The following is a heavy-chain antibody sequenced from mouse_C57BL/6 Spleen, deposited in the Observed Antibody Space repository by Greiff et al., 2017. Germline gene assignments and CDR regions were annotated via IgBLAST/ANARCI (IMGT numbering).Heavy chain of an antibody. V-gene: IGHV8-12*01. D-gene: IGHD2-13*01. J-gene: IGHJ3*01. CDR3: ARSYYDDPAWFAY. Sequence: QVTLKVSGPGILQSSQTLSLTCSFSGFSLSTSGMGVSWIRQPSGKGLEWLAHIYWDDDKPYNPSLKSRLTISKNTSRNHVFLKITSVDTADTATYYCARSYYDDPAWFAYWGQGTMVTVSA. CDR1: GFSLSTSGMG. CDR2: IYWDDDK.